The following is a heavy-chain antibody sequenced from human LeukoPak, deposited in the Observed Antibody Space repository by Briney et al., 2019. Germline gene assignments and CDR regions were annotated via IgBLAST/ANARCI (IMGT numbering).Heavy chain of an antibody. V-gene: IGHV1-2*02. CDR1: GYTFTGYY. CDR2: INPNSGGT. CDR3: ASALAEMATTSTDY. Sequence: GASVKVSCKASGYTFTGYYMHWLRQAPGQGLEWMGWINPNSGGTNYAQKFQGRVTMTRDTSISTAYMELSRLRSDDTAVYYCASALAEMATTSTDYWGQGTLVTVSS. D-gene: IGHD5-24*01. J-gene: IGHJ4*02.